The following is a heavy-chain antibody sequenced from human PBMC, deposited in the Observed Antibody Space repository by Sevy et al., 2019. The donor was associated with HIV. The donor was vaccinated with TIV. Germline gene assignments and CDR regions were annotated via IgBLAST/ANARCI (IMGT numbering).Heavy chain of an antibody. Sequence: ASVKVSCKTSGYAFIRNNIHWVRQAPGQGLEWMGIVYPKGGSTSYAQKFQGRVTLTTDAFTSTFFMELTSLRSDDTAVYYCARDHAQHWSSDYWGQGTLVTVSS. D-gene: IGHD1-1*01. J-gene: IGHJ4*02. CDR3: ARDHAQHWSSDY. CDR1: GYAFIRNN. V-gene: IGHV1-46*01. CDR2: VYPKGGST.